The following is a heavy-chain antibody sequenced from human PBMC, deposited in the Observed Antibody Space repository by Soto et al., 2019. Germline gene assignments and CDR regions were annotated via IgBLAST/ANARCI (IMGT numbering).Heavy chain of an antibody. CDR1: GGSFSGYY. V-gene: IGHV4-34*01. CDR3: ARGRYYYDSSGYYQGASGLYYYYGMDV. Sequence: SETLSLTCAVYGGSFSGYYWSWIRQPPGKGLEWIGEINHSGSTNYNSSLKSRVAISVDTSKNQFSLKLSSVTAADTAVYYCARGRYYYDSSGYYQGASGLYYYYGMDVWGQGTTVTVSS. J-gene: IGHJ6*02. D-gene: IGHD3-22*01. CDR2: INHSGST.